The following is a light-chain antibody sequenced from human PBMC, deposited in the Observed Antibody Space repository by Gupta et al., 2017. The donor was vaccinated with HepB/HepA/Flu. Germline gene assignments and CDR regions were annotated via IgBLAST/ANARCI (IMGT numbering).Light chain of an antibody. CDR2: EVT. CDR3: CSYAGPTAYI. Sequence: QSALTQPASVSGSPGQSITISCTGTNSDVGSFNLVSWYQQHPGKAPKLMIYEVTKRPSGVSDRFSGSKSGNTASLTISGLQAEDEADYYCCSYAGPTAYIFGTGTKVTVL. J-gene: IGLJ1*01. CDR1: NSDVGSFNL. V-gene: IGLV2-23*02.